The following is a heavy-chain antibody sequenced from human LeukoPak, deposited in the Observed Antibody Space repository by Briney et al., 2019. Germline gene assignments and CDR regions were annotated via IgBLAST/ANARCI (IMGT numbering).Heavy chain of an antibody. Sequence: ASVKVSCKASGYSFTDKYMHWVRQAPGQGLEWMGWINPNSGGTNYAQKFQGRVTMTTDTSMSTAYMELSRLTSDDTAVYYCARIVGATSYWGQGTLVTVSS. V-gene: IGHV1-2*02. CDR3: ARIVGATSY. J-gene: IGHJ4*02. CDR1: GYSFTDKY. CDR2: INPNSGGT. D-gene: IGHD1-26*01.